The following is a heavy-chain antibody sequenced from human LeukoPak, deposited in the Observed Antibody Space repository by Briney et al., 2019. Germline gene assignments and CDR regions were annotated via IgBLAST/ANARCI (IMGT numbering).Heavy chain of an antibody. D-gene: IGHD3-10*01. Sequence: SETLSLTCSVSGVSFSKYFWSWVSHPAGKGLEWIGRIYPSGNTNYNPSRKSRVTLSVDTSKTQFYLSLSSVTAADTAVYYCAREGSGSYYNFYYFYMDVWGKGTTVTVSS. CDR3: AREGSGSYYNFYYFYMDV. CDR1: GVSFSKYF. CDR2: IYPSGNT. J-gene: IGHJ6*03. V-gene: IGHV4-4*07.